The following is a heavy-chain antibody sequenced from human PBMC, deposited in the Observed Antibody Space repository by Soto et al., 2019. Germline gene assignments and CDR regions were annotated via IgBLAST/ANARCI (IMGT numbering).Heavy chain of an antibody. Sequence: VRPLRVSNAAAGFKFSTDGMHWVREAQDKGLARVAGIWYDGSNKYYADSVKGRFTISRDNAKNSLYLQMSSLTAEDTAVYYCARDLLPTFATEDYFYYGMDVWGQGTTVTASS. J-gene: IGHJ6*02. CDR1: GFKFSTDG. CDR2: IWYDGSNK. CDR3: ARDLLPTFATEDYFYYGMDV. V-gene: IGHV3-33*01. D-gene: IGHD3-10*02.